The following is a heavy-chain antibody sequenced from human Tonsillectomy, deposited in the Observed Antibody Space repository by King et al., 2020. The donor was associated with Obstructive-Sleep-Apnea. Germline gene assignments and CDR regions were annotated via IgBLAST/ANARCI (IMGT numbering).Heavy chain of an antibody. CDR1: GFSFSTSG. CDR3: ARASDNFYGSGSEYKGWSFDL. CDR2: IWDDGTNK. J-gene: IGHJ3*01. V-gene: IGHV3-33*01. Sequence: VQLVESGGDVVQPGRSLRLSCAASGFSFSTSGIHWVRQAPGKGLAWVAVIWDDGTNKYYADSVKGRLTISRDNAKNTLYLQMNRLRADDTAVYYCARASDNFYGSGSEYKGWSFDLWGQGTMVTVSS. D-gene: IGHD3-10*01.